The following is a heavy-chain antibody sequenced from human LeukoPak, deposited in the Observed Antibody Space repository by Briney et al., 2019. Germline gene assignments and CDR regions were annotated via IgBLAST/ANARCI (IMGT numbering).Heavy chain of an antibody. CDR3: ARPGYNWNDVPFY. J-gene: IGHJ4*02. Sequence: GSGYSFTXXXXXWGRXXPXXXXXXXGIIYPGDSDTRYSPSFQGQVTISADKSISTAYLQWSSLKASDTAMYYCARPGYNWNDVPFYWGQGTLVTVSS. CDR1: GYSFTXXX. CDR2: IYPGDSDT. V-gene: IGHV5-51*01. D-gene: IGHD1-1*01.